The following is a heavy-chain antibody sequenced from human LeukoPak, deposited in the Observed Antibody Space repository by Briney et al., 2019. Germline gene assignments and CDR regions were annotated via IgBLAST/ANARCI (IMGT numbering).Heavy chain of an antibody. CDR1: GGSISSGGYY. CDR2: IHYSGSA. CDR3: VRQIGYYDSSGYDDY. Sequence: PSETLSLTCTVSGGSISSGGYYWSWIRQHPGRGLEWIGNIHYSGSAYYNPSLKSRVTISADTSNNRFSLKLSSVTAADTAVYYCVRQIGYYDSSGYDDYWGQGTLVTVSS. V-gene: IGHV4-31*03. J-gene: IGHJ4*02. D-gene: IGHD3-22*01.